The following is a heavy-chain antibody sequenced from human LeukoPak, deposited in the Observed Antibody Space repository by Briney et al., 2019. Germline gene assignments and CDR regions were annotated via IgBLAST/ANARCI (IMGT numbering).Heavy chain of an antibody. CDR2: ISYDGSNK. D-gene: IGHD2-15*01. Sequence: GGSLRLSCAASGFIFSTYGMHWVRQAPGKGLEWVAVISYDGSNKYYADSVKGRFTISRDNSKNTLYLQMNSLRAEDTAVYYCAKGRAVVVVAAEFDYWGQGTLVTVSS. CDR3: AKGRAVVVVAAEFDY. CDR1: GFIFSTYG. J-gene: IGHJ4*02. V-gene: IGHV3-30*18.